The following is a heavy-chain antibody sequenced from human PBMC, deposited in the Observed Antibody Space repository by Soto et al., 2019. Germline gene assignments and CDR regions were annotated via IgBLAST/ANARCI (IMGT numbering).Heavy chain of an antibody. D-gene: IGHD6-13*01. CDR2: ISYSGTT. CDR1: GGPISDRSLN. V-gene: IGHV4-39*01. Sequence: LDALSQTYNCSGGPISDRSLNLCWIRQLPGKGLEWIASISYSGTTNSIPSLKSRVTLSVDTSKNQFSLRLTFVTAMDTAVYYCARVGGVPSSSPGVAYWGQG. J-gene: IGHJ4*02. CDR3: ARVGGVPSSSPGVAY.